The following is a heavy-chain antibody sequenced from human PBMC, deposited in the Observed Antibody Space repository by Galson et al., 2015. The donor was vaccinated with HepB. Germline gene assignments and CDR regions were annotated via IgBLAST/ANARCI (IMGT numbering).Heavy chain of an antibody. Sequence: SLRLSCAASGFTFSSYSMNWVRQAPGKGLEWVSSISSSSSYIYYADSVKGRFTISRDNAKNSLYLQMNSLRAEDTAVYYCARDPWFGEFNPHYYYYGMDVWGQGTTVTVSS. CDR2: ISSSSSYI. CDR1: GFTFSSYS. D-gene: IGHD3-10*01. V-gene: IGHV3-21*01. J-gene: IGHJ6*02. CDR3: ARDPWFGEFNPHYYYYGMDV.